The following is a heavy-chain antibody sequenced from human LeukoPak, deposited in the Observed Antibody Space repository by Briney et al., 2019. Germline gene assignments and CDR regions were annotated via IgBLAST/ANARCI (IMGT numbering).Heavy chain of an antibody. D-gene: IGHD3-16*01. CDR3: ARDMHLSHYASDAFDI. J-gene: IGHJ3*02. Sequence: PSETLSLTCTVSGYSISSGYYWGWIRQPPGKGLGWVGSIYHSGSTYYNPSLKSRVTILVDTSKNQFSLKLSSVTAAEPAVYYRARDMHLSHYASDAFDISGQGTMVTASS. CDR2: IYHSGST. V-gene: IGHV4-38-2*02. CDR1: GYSISSGYY.